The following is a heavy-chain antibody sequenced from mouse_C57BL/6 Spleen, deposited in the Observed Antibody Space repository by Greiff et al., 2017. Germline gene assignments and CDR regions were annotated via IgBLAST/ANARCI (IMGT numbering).Heavy chain of an antibody. J-gene: IGHJ1*03. CDR2: IDPSDSET. CDR3: ARDITTVVATRYFDV. Sequence: PIQGLEWIRNIDPSDSETHYNQKFKDKATLTVDKLSNTAYMKLSSLTSEDSSVYYCARDITTVVATRYFDVWGTGTTVTVSS. V-gene: IGHV1-52*01. D-gene: IGHD1-1*01.